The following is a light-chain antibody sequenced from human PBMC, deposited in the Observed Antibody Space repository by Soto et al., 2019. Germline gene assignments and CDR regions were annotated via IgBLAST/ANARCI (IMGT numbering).Light chain of an antibody. CDR2: GAS. V-gene: IGKV3-20*01. Sequence: EIVLMQSPGSLSLSPGERATLSCRTSQSVSSRFIAWYQQQPGQAPRLLIFGASVRATGVPDRFSGSGSGTDFTLTISRLEPEDFAVYYCHQFESSLTFGQGTTVE. J-gene: IGKJ1*01. CDR1: QSVSSRF. CDR3: HQFESSLT.